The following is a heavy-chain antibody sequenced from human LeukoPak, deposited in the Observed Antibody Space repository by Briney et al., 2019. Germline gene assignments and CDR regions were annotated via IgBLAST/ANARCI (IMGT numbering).Heavy chain of an antibody. V-gene: IGHV1-18*01. D-gene: IGHD3-22*01. Sequence: WASVKVSCKASGYTFTSYGISWVRQAPGQGLEWMGWISAYNGNTNYAQKLQGRVTMTTDTSTSTAYMELRSLRSDDTAVYYCARASRGNEKYYDSSGDYWGQGTLVTVSS. CDR2: ISAYNGNT. CDR1: GYTFTSYG. J-gene: IGHJ4*02. CDR3: ARASRGNEKYYDSSGDY.